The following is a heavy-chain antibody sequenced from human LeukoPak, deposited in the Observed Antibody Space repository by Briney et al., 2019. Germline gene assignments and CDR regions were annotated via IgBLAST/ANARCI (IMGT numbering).Heavy chain of an antibody. CDR2: IYYSGST. D-gene: IGHD2-2*01. CDR3: ARRKVVVVPAAILDWFDP. V-gene: IGHV4-31*03. CDR1: GGSISSGGYY. J-gene: IGHJ5*02. Sequence: SQTLSLTCTVSGGSISSGGYYWSWIRQHPGKGLEWIGYIYYSGSTYYNPSLKSRVTISVDTSKNQFSLKLSSVTAADTAVYYCARRKVVVVPAAILDWFDPRGQGTLVTVSS.